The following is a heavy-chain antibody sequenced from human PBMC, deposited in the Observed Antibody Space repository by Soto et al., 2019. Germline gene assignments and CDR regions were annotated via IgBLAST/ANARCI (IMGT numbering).Heavy chain of an antibody. J-gene: IGHJ4*02. D-gene: IGHD2-15*01. CDR2: ISYDGSNK. V-gene: IGHV3-30-3*01. CDR3: ARGSVVVVAATRAADY. Sequence: QVQLVESGGGVVQPGRSLRLSCAASGFTFSSYAMHWVRQAPGKGLEWVAVISYDGSNKYYADSVKGRFTISRDNSKNTLYLQMNSLRAEDTAVYYCARGSVVVVAATRAADYWGQGTLVTVSS. CDR1: GFTFSSYA.